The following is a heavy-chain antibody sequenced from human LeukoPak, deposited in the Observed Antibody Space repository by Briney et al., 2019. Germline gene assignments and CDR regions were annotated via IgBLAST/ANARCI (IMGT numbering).Heavy chain of an antibody. D-gene: IGHD3-10*01. V-gene: IGHV3-7*01. CDR3: ASGLGRAIYYGSGRADY. CDR2: IKQDGSEK. CDR1: GFTFSSYW. J-gene: IGHJ4*02. Sequence: PGGSLRLSCAASGFTFSSYWMSWVRQALGKGLEWVANIKQDGSEKYYVDSVKGRFTISRDNPKNSLYLQMNNLRAEDTAVYYCASGLGRAIYYGSGRADYWGQGTLVTVSS.